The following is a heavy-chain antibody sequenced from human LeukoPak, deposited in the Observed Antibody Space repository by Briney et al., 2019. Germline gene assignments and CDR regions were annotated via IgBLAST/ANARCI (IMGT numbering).Heavy chain of an antibody. J-gene: IGHJ6*02. CDR2: INHSGST. CDR3: ARARRGFGDTDYYYYYGMDV. V-gene: IGHV4-34*01. Sequence: SETRSLTCAGYGGSFSGYYWSWIRQPPGKGLEWIGEINHSGSTNYNPSLKSRVTISVDTSKNQFSLKLSSVTAADTAVYYCARARRGFGDTDYYYYYGMDVWGQGTTVTVSS. D-gene: IGHD3-10*01. CDR1: GGSFSGYY.